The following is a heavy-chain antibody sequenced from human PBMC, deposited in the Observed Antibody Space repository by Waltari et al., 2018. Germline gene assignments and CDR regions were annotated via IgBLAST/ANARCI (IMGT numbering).Heavy chain of an antibody. J-gene: IGHJ6*02. D-gene: IGHD2-15*01. CDR2: ISSRGRTI. CDR1: GFTFSSYE. V-gene: IGHV3-48*03. Sequence: EVQLVESGGGLVQPGGSLRLSCAASGFTFSSYEMNWVRQAPGKGLEGVSYISSRGRTIYYADSVKGRFTISRDNAKNSLYLQMNSLRAEDTAVYYCARDHVASYGMDVWGQGTTVTVSS. CDR3: ARDHVASYGMDV.